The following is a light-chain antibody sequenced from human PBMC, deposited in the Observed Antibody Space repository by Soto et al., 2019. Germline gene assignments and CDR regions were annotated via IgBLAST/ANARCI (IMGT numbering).Light chain of an antibody. CDR1: QSVSST. CDR3: QQYNNWPRT. CDR2: GAS. Sequence: EIVMTQSPATLSVSPGERAPLSCRASQSVSSTLAWYQQKPGQAPRRLIYGASTRATGIPDRFSGSGSGTEFTPTISSLQSEDGAVYYCQQYNNWPRTFGHGTKVEIK. V-gene: IGKV3-15*01. J-gene: IGKJ1*01.